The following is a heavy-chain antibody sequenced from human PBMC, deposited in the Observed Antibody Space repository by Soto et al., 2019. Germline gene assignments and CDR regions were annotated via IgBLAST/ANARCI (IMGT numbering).Heavy chain of an antibody. Sequence: PGGSLRLSCEASGFTLYEYSMNWVRQAPGKGLEWVSFISSTGRITYSADSVKGRFTSSRDDAKNSLYLQMNSLRDDDTAVYYCAREHSSAWRFFDFWGQGALVTVSS. CDR1: GFTLYEYS. CDR2: ISSTGRIT. CDR3: AREHSSAWRFFDF. V-gene: IGHV3-21*06. J-gene: IGHJ4*02. D-gene: IGHD6-19*01.